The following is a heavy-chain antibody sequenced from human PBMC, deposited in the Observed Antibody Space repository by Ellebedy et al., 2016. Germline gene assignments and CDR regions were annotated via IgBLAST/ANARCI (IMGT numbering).Heavy chain of an antibody. CDR2: IYYSGST. Sequence: SETLSLXXTVSGGSISSYYWSWIRQPPGKGLEWIGYIYYSGSTNYNPSLKSRVTISVDTSKNQFSLKLSSVTAADTAVYYCARTYGYRNYYDSSAKFDYWGQGTLVTVSS. CDR1: GGSISSYY. CDR3: ARTYGYRNYYDSSAKFDY. J-gene: IGHJ4*02. V-gene: IGHV4-59*12. D-gene: IGHD3-22*01.